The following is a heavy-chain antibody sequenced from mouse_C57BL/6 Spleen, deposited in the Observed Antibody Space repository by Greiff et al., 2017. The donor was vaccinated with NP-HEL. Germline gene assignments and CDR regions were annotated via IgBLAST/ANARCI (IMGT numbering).Heavy chain of an antibody. D-gene: IGHD1-1*01. V-gene: IGHV14-2*01. CDR3: AVYGSSSHFAD. CDR2: IDPEDGET. CDR1: GFNINDYY. Sequence: LVESGAELVKPGASVKLSCTASGFNINDYYMHWVKQRTEQGLEWIGRIDPEDGETKYAPKFQGKATITADTSSNTAYLPLSSLTSEDAAVYYGAVYGSSSHFADWGEGTLVTVSA. J-gene: IGHJ3*01.